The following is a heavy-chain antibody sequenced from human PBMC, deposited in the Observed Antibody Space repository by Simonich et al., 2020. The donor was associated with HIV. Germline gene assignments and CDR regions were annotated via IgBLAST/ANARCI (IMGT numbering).Heavy chain of an antibody. J-gene: IGHJ4*02. D-gene: IGHD5-12*01. Sequence: QVQLQQWGAGLLKPSETLSLTCVVYGGSFSGYYWTWIRQPPGKGLEWIGEINHSGSTDYNPSLKIRVTISVDTSKNQFSLKLSSVTAADTAVYYCARRTGYDLDYWGQGTLVTVSS. CDR2: INHSGST. CDR3: ARRTGYDLDY. V-gene: IGHV4-34*01. CDR1: GGSFSGYY.